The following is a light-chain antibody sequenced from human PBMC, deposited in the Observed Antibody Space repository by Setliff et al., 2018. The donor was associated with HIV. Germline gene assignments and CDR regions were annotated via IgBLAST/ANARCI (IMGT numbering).Light chain of an antibody. J-gene: IGLJ1*01. CDR2: EVN. Sequence: QSVLTQPASVSGSPGQSITISCTGNSRNVGSYNLVSWYQQHSGKAPKLMIYEVNKRPSGVSNRFSGSKSGNTASLTISGLQAEDEADYYCCSYAGSSTYVFGTGTKVTVL. CDR1: SRNVGSYNL. CDR3: CSYAGSSTYV. V-gene: IGLV2-23*02.